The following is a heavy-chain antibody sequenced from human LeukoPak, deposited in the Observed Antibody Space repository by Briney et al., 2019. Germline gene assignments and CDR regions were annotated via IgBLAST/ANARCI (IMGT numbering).Heavy chain of an antibody. CDR2: IRYDGSNK. V-gene: IGHV3-30*02. CDR3: AKDNHGDYGSGSYYNVYYFDY. CDR1: GFTFNNYA. J-gene: IGHJ4*02. D-gene: IGHD3-10*01. Sequence: PGGSLRLSCAASGFTFNNYAMHWVRQAPGKGLEWVAFIRYDGSNKYYADSVKGRFTISRDNSKNTLYLQMNSLRAEDTAVYYCAKDNHGDYGSGSYYNVYYFDYWGQGTLVTVSS.